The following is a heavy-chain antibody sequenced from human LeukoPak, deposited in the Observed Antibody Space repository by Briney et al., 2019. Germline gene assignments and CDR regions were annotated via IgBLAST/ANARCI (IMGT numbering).Heavy chain of an antibody. D-gene: IGHD1-1*01. J-gene: IGHJ6*02. CDR2: ISSSGSTK. Sequence: PGGSLRLSCAASGSTFRSYEMNWIRQAPGKGLEWVSYISSSGSTKYYADSVSGRFTISRNNAMDTLFLHMDSLRAADTAVYYCSKSHNPNYHGMDVRGHGTAVTVSS. CDR3: SKSHNPNYHGMDV. V-gene: IGHV3-48*03. CDR1: GSTFRSYE.